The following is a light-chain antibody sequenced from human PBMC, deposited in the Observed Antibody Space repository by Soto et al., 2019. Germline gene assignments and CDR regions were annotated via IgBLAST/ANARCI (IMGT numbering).Light chain of an antibody. J-gene: IGKJ1*01. CDR2: GAS. Sequence: ETVLTQSPATLSVSPGERATLSCGASQSVGTKLAWYQQKPGQAPRLLIYGASTRATTIAARFSGDGSGTEFTLTISSLQSEDLAIYYCQQYYDWPQTFGQGTKVEIK. V-gene: IGKV3-15*01. CDR1: QSVGTK. CDR3: QQYYDWPQT.